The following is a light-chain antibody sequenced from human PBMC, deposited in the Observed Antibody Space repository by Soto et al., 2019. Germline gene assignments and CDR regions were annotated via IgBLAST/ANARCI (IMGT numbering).Light chain of an antibody. J-gene: IGLJ2*01. CDR2: DVT. CDR3: SSYTSRTTVV. V-gene: IGLV2-14*01. CDR1: SSDVGVYNY. Sequence: QSALTQPASVSGSPGQSITISCTGTSSDVGVYNYVSWYQQHPGKAPKLMIYDVTNRPSGVSNRFSGSKSGNTASLTISGLQAEDEADYYCSSYTSRTTVVFGGGTKLTVL.